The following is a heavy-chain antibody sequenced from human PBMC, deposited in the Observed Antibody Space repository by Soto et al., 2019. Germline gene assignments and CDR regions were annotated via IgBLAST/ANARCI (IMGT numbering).Heavy chain of an antibody. CDR2: IVVDSGNT. CDR1: GLTFTTSA. V-gene: IGHV1-58*01. J-gene: IGHJ4*02. Sequence: SGRVSCKASGLTFTTSAVQWVRQARGQRLEWIGWIVVDSGNTNYAQKFQERVTITRDMSTSTAYIELGSLRSEDTAVYYCAAVHEGLSTRLDYWGQGTLVTVSS. D-gene: IGHD2-2*01. CDR3: AAVHEGLSTRLDY.